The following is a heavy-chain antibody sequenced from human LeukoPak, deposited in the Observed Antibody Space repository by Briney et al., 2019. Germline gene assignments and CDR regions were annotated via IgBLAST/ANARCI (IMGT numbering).Heavy chain of an antibody. CDR1: GFTFSSYA. J-gene: IGHJ4*02. Sequence: GGSLRLSCAASGFTFSSYAMSWVRQAPGKGLEWVSATSGSGGSTYYADSVKGRYTISRDNSKNTLYLQMNSLRAEDTAVYYCAKETRYSSTIGYWGQGTLVTVSS. CDR3: AKETRYSSTIGY. D-gene: IGHD6-13*01. V-gene: IGHV3-23*01. CDR2: TSGSGGST.